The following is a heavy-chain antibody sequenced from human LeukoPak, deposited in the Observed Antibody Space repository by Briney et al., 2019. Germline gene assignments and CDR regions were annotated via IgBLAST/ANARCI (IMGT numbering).Heavy chain of an antibody. J-gene: IGHJ4*02. D-gene: IGHD3-10*01. CDR3: AREGSWAMVRGVIDY. CDR1: GVSISSGDYY. V-gene: IGHV4-30-4*01. Sequence: SQTLSLTCTVSGVSISSGDYYWSWIRQPPGKGLEWIGYIYYSGSTYYNPSLKSRVTISVDTSKNQFSLKLSSVTAADTAVYYCAREGSWAMVRGVIDYWGQGTLVTVSS. CDR2: IYYSGST.